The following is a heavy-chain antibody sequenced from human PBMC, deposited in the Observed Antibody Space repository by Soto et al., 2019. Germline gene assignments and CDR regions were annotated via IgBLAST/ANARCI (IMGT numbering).Heavy chain of an antibody. CDR3: AKDLYGGSSRFDY. D-gene: IGHD2-15*01. V-gene: IGHV3-30*18. Sequence: QVQLVESGGGVVQPGRSLRLSCVASGFTFSNNGIHWVRQAPGKGLEWVAVISSDGSKKYYADSVKGRFTISRDNSKSTLYLQMNSLRAEDTAVYYCAKDLYGGSSRFDYWGQGTLVTVSS. CDR1: GFTFSNNG. CDR2: ISSDGSKK. J-gene: IGHJ4*02.